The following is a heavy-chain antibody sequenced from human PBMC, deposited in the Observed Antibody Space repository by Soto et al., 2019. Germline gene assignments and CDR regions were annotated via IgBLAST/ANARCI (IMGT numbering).Heavy chain of an antibody. V-gene: IGHV1-69*06. Sequence: QVQLVQSGAEVKNPGSSAKVSCKASGGTFTSYAITWVRQAPGQGLEWMGGIIPIFGTANYAQKFQGRVTITADKSTSTVYMEVSSLTSEDTAVYYCGRGLGSGWYGYYYGMDVWGQGTTVIVSS. CDR2: IIPIFGTA. J-gene: IGHJ6*02. D-gene: IGHD6-19*01. CDR1: GGTFTSYA. CDR3: GRGLGSGWYGYYYGMDV.